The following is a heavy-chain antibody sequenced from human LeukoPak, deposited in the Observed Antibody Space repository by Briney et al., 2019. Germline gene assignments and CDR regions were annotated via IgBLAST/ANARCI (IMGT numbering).Heavy chain of an antibody. CDR2: ISSSSSTK. CDR3: ASNRYSGSSSSFDY. Sequence: PGGSLRRYCAGSGFTFSSYSMNWVRQAPGKGREWVSYISSSSSTKYYAASVKGRFTTSRDNAKNSLYLLMNGLRAEDTAVYYCASNRYSGSSSSFDYWGRGTLVTVSS. CDR1: GFTFSSYS. D-gene: IGHD1-26*01. J-gene: IGHJ4*02. V-gene: IGHV3-48*01.